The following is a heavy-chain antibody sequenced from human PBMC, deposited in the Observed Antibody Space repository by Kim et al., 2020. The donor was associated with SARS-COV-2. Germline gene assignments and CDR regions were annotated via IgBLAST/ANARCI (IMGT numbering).Heavy chain of an antibody. Sequence: GGSLRLSCAASGFTFSNAWMSWVRQAPGKGLEWVGRITSKTDGGTTDYAAPVKGRFTISRDDSKTTLYLQMNSLKTEDTAVYYCTTDLHDYGDYDYWGQGTLVTVSS. CDR1: GFTFSNAW. CDR3: TTDLHDYGDYDY. CDR2: ITSKTDGGTT. V-gene: IGHV3-15*01. J-gene: IGHJ4*02. D-gene: IGHD4-17*01.